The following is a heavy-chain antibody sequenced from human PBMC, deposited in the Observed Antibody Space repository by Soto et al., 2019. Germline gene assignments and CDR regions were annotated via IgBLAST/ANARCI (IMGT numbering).Heavy chain of an antibody. CDR2: ISPSGDT. CDR3: ARSGSYSWLPY. D-gene: IGHD1-26*01. CDR1: GFTFSSYA. Sequence: GGSLRLCCAASGFTFSSYALSWVRQAPGRGLEWVSSISPSGDTYYADSVKGRFTLSRDNSKNTVYLQMNSLKVEDTALYFCARSGSYSWLPYWGQGTLVTVSS. V-gene: IGHV3-23*01. J-gene: IGHJ4*02.